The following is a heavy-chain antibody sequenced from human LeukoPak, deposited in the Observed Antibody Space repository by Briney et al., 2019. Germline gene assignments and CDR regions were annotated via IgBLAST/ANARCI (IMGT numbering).Heavy chain of an antibody. J-gene: IGHJ4*02. V-gene: IGHV3-11*04. CDR2: ISSSGSTI. CDR3: ARGPMDDYGDYWYYDY. Sequence: PGGSLRLSCAASGFTFSDYYMSWIRQAPGKGLEWVSYISSSGSTIYYADSVKGRFTISRDNSKNTLYLQMNSLRAEDTAVYYCARGPMDDYGDYWYYDYWGQGTLVTVSS. CDR1: GFTFSDYY. D-gene: IGHD4-17*01.